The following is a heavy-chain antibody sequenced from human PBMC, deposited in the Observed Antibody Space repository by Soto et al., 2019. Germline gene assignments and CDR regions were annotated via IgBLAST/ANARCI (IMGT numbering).Heavy chain of an antibody. D-gene: IGHD6-19*01. CDR3: ARHPNRPGAGDS. V-gene: IGHV4-39*01. CDR2: IYYTGTT. CDR1: GDSITSSSSY. Sequence: QVQLQESGPGLVKPSETLSLTCTVSGDSITSSSSYWDWIRQSPGGGLEWIGAIYYTGTTYYNPSLKSRVTVSVDTSQNQFSLKLTSVTAADTAVYYCARHPNRPGAGDSWGQGTLVTVSS. J-gene: IGHJ5*01.